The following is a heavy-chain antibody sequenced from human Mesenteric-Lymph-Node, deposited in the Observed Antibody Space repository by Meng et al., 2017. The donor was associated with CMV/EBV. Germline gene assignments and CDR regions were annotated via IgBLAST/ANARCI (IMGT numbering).Heavy chain of an antibody. CDR3: AIDWSSNLDY. CDR1: GYTFTDQY. D-gene: IGHD6-13*01. J-gene: IGHJ4*02. V-gene: IGHV1-69-2*01. Sequence: KISCKVSGYTFTDQYMHWVQHAPGKGLEWMGLVDPEDGETRYAEKFQGRVTITADTSTDTAYMELSSLRSEDTAVYYCAIDWSSNLDYWGQGTLVTVSS. CDR2: VDPEDGET.